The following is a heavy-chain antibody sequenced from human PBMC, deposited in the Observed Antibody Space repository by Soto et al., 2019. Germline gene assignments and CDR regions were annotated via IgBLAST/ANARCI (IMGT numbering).Heavy chain of an antibody. CDR2: TNPSGSI. V-gene: IGHV4-34*01. CDR1: GGSFSGYH. Sequence: VQLQPWGAGLLKPSETLSLTCAVYGGSFSGYHWSWFRQPPGKGLEWIGETNPSGSINYNPSRTSRVTISVDTSKNQFSLNLSSVTAAYTSVYYCATFVGATTVTRGSPRDYWGQGTLVTVSS. D-gene: IGHD4-4*01. J-gene: IGHJ4*02. CDR3: ATFVGATTVTRGSPRDY.